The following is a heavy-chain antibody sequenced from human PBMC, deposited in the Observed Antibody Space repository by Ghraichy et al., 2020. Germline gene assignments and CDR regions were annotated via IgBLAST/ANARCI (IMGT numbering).Heavy chain of an antibody. CDR1: GFTFSSYA. D-gene: IGHD2-2*01. Sequence: GGSLRLSCAASGFTFSSYAMSWVRQAPGKGLEWVSAISGSGGSTYYADSVKGRFTISRDNSKNTLYLQMNSLRAEDTAVYYCATHGGSIVVVPAAMQPSYYYYYGMDVWGQGTTVTVSS. CDR3: ATHGGSIVVVPAAMQPSYYYYYGMDV. CDR2: ISGSGGST. J-gene: IGHJ6*02. V-gene: IGHV3-23*01.